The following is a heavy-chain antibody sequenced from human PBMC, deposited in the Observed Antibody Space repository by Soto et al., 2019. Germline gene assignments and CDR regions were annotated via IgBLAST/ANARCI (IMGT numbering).Heavy chain of an antibody. D-gene: IGHD3-9*01. CDR2: IYYSGST. Sequence: SETLSLTCTVSGGSISSYYWSWIRQPPGKGLEWIGYIYYSGSTNYNPSLKSRVTISVDTSKNQFSLKLSSVTAADTAVYYCARDYYDILTGYSYWGQGTLVTVSS. CDR3: ARDYYDILTGYSY. V-gene: IGHV4-59*01. J-gene: IGHJ4*02. CDR1: GGSISSYY.